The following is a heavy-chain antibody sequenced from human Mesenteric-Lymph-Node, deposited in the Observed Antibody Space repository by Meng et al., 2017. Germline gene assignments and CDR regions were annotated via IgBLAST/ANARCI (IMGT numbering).Heavy chain of an antibody. CDR1: GGSISSGDYY. D-gene: IGHD3-10*01. V-gene: IGHV4-30-4*03. J-gene: IGHJ5*02. CDR2: IYHSGST. Sequence: QVQLQESGPGLVKPSQTLSLTCTVSGGSISSGDYYWSWIRQPPGKGLEWIGEIYHSGSTNYNPSLKSRVTISVDKSKNQFSLKLSSVTAADTAVYYCTRDDDVPMVGSAWFDPWGQGTLVTVSS. CDR3: TRDDDVPMVGSAWFDP.